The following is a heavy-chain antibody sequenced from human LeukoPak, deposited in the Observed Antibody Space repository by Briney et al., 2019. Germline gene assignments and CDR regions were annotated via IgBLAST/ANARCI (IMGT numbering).Heavy chain of an antibody. V-gene: IGHV3-21*01. D-gene: IGHD3-10*01. Sequence: GGSLRLSCAASGFTFSSYRMNWVRQAPGKGMEWVSSISSSGSYIYYADSVKGRFTISRDNAKNSLYLHMKRLRDEDTAVYYCARDELTDYWGQGTLVTVSS. CDR3: ARDELTDY. CDR2: ISSSGSYI. J-gene: IGHJ4*02. CDR1: GFTFSSYR.